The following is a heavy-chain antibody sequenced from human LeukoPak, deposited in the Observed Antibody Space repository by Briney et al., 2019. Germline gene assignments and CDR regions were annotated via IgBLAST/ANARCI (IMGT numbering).Heavy chain of an antibody. D-gene: IGHD3-22*01. J-gene: IGHJ4*02. CDR1: GGSISNNGYY. CDR2: IYYTGST. V-gene: IGHV4-61*08. CDR3: ARGQRGYYDSSGYYDY. Sequence: PSETLSLTCTVSGGSISNNGYYWSWIRHPPGKALEWIGHIYYTGSTNYNPSLKSRVTISVDTSKNQFSLKLSSVTAADTAVYYCARGQRGYYDSSGYYDYWGQGTLVTVSS.